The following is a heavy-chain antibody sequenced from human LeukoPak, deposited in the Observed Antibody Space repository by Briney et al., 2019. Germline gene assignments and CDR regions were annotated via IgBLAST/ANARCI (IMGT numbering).Heavy chain of an antibody. D-gene: IGHD6-13*01. J-gene: IGHJ4*02. CDR1: GGTFSSYA. Sequence: SVKVSCKASGGTFSSYAISWVPQAPGQGLEWMGGIIPIFGTANYAQKFQGRVTITTDESTSTAYMELSSLRSENTAVYYCARGSSSWYEGYFDYWGQGTLVTVSS. V-gene: IGHV1-69*05. CDR2: IIPIFGTA. CDR3: ARGSSSWYEGYFDY.